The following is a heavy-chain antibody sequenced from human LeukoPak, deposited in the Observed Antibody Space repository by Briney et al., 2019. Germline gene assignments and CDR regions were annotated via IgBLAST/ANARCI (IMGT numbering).Heavy chain of an antibody. CDR2: IYPNGNT. Sequence: GGSLRLSCAASGFTFSSYWMNWVRQAPGKGLEWVSMIYPNGNTFYTDSVKGRFTISRDNSKNTLDLQMSSLRAEDTAVYYCARRGHGYGSPFDYWGQGTLVTVSS. V-gene: IGHV3-66*04. CDR3: ARRGHGYGSPFDY. D-gene: IGHD5-18*01. CDR1: GFTFSSYW. J-gene: IGHJ4*02.